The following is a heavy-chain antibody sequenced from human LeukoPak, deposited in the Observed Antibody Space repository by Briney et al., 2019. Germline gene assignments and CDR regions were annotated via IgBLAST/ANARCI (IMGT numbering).Heavy chain of an antibody. Sequence: SETLSLTCTVSGGSISSYYWSWIRQPPGKGLKWIGYIYYSGSTNYNPSLKSRVTISVDTSKNQFSLKLSYVTAADTVVYYCARVMGRRGSLDYWGQGTLVTVSS. V-gene: IGHV4-59*01. D-gene: IGHD3-10*01. CDR2: IYYSGST. CDR3: ARVMGRRGSLDY. CDR1: GGSISSYY. J-gene: IGHJ4*02.